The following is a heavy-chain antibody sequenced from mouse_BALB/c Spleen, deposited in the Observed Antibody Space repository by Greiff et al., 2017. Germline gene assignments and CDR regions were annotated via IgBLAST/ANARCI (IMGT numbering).Heavy chain of an antibody. V-gene: IGHV5-12-1*01. D-gene: IGHD2-4*01. J-gene: IGHJ3*01. CDR1: GFAFSSYD. Sequence: EVMLVESGGGLVKPGGSLKLSCAASGFAFSSYDMSWVRQTPEKRLEWVAYISSGGGSTYYPDTVKGRFTISRDNAKNTLYLQMSSLKSEDTAMYYCATYDYDEGWFAYWGQGTLVTVSA. CDR3: ATYDYDEGWFAY. CDR2: ISSGGGST.